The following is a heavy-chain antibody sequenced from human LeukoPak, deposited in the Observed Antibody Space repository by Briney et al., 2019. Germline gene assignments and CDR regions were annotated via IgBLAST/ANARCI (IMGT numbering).Heavy chain of an antibody. V-gene: IGHV4-39*01. CDR2: IYYSGST. CDR1: AGSISSSSYY. J-gene: IGHJ4*02. Sequence: SETLSLTCTVSAGSISSSSYYWGWIRQPPGKGLEWIGNIYYSGSTYYNPSLKSRVTISVDTSNNQFSLKLSSVTAADTAVYYCARLRGRYGTELDYCGQGTLVTVSS. CDR3: ARLRGRYGTELDY. D-gene: IGHD5-18*01.